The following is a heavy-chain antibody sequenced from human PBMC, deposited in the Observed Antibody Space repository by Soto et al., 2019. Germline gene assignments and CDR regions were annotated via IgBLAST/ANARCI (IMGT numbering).Heavy chain of an antibody. V-gene: IGHV1-2*02. D-gene: IGHD5-12*01. CDR3: ARDLLSRRGYSGYPLAF. CDR1: GYTFTGYY. CDR2: INPNSGGT. J-gene: IGHJ4*02. Sequence: ASVKVSCKASGYTFTGYYMHWVRQAPGQGLEWMGWINPNSGGTNYAQKFQGRVTMTRDTSISTAYMELSRLRSDDTAVYYCARDLLSRRGYSGYPLAFWGQGTLVTVSS.